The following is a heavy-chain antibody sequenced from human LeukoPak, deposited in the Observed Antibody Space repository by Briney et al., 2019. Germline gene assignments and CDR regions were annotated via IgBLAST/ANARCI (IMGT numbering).Heavy chain of an antibody. D-gene: IGHD2-2*01. CDR1: GVSFSGYY. J-gene: IGHJ6*02. V-gene: IGHV4-59*01. Sequence: SETLSLTCAVYGVSFSGYYWSWIRQPPGKGLEWIGYVYYSGSTNYNPSLKSRVTISVDTSKNQFSLKLSSVTAADTAVYYGARSRCSSTSCYSYGMDVWGQGTTVTVSS. CDR2: VYYSGST. CDR3: ARSRCSSTSCYSYGMDV.